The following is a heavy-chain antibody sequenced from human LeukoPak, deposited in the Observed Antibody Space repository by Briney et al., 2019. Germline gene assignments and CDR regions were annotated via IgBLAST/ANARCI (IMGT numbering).Heavy chain of an antibody. Sequence: PGGSLTLSCAASGFTFSSFGMHWVRQTPGKGLEWVTFIHNYETTEYYADSVKGRFTISRDNAKNSLYLQMNSLRAEDTAVYYCASLARDAFDIWGQGTMVTVSS. CDR1: GFTFSSFG. D-gene: IGHD1-26*01. CDR3: ASLARDAFDI. CDR2: IHNYETTE. J-gene: IGHJ3*02. V-gene: IGHV3-30*02.